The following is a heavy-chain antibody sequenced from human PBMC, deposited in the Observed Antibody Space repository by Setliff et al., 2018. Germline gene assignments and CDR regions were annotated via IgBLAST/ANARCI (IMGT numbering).Heavy chain of an antibody. Sequence: GASVKVSCKASGYTFTGYYMHWVRQAPGQGLEWMGWINPNSGGTNYAQKFQGRVTMTRDTSISTAYMELSRLRSDDTAVYYCARVAPHYYDSSGTNWFDPWGQRTLVTVSS. CDR2: INPNSGGT. CDR1: GYTFTGYY. CDR3: ARVAPHYYDSSGTNWFDP. J-gene: IGHJ5*02. D-gene: IGHD3-22*01. V-gene: IGHV1-2*02.